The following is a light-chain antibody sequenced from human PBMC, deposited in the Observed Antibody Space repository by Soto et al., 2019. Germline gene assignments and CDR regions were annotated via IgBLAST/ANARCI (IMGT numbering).Light chain of an antibody. CDR3: QQYNNWPPVWT. Sequence: EIVLTQSPATLSLSPGERATLSCRASQSVSSNLAWYQQKPGQAPRLLIYGASTRATGIPARFSGSGSGTEFTLTISSLQSEDFAVYYCQQYNNWPPVWTFGQGTKVDIK. V-gene: IGKV3-15*01. CDR2: GAS. J-gene: IGKJ1*01. CDR1: QSVSSN.